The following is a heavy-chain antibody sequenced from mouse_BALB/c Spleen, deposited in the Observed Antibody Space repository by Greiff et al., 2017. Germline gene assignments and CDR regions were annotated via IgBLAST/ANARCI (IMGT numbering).Heavy chain of an antibody. J-gene: IGHJ2*01. CDR1: GFTFSSYT. V-gene: IGHV5-6-4*01. D-gene: IGHD2-1*01. CDR2: ISSGGSYT. CDR3: TREGNYGNYFDY. Sequence: EVKVVESGGGLVKPGGSLKLSCAASGFTFSSYTMSWVRQTPEKRLEWVATISSGGSYTYYPDSVKGRFTISRDNAKNTMYLQMSSLKSEDTAMYYCTREGNYGNYFDYWGKGTTRTVAS.